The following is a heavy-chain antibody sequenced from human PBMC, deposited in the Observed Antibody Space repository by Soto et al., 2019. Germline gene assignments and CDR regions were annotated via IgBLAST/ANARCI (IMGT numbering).Heavy chain of an antibody. V-gene: IGHV1-3*01. CDR2: INAGNGNT. J-gene: IGHJ6*02. CDR1: GYTFTSYA. Sequence: ASVKVSCKASGYTFTSYAMHWVRQAPGQRLEWMGWINAGNGNTKYSQKLQGRVTITRDTSASTAYMELSSLRSEDTAVYYCARDPSYYGMEVWGQGTTVTVSS. CDR3: ARDPSYYGMEV.